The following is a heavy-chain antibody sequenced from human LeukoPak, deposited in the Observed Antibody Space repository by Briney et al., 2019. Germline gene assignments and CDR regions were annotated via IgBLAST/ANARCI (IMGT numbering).Heavy chain of an antibody. J-gene: IGHJ4*02. D-gene: IGHD1-26*01. CDR3: ARVVKWELLYY. Sequence: PSETLSLTCTVSGGSISSGDYYWSWIRQPPGKGLEWIGYIDYSGSTYCNPSLKSRITISVDTSKNQFSLRLSSVTAADTAVYYCARVVKWELLYYWGQGTLVTVSS. CDR1: GGSISSGDYY. CDR2: IDYSGST. V-gene: IGHV4-30-4*08.